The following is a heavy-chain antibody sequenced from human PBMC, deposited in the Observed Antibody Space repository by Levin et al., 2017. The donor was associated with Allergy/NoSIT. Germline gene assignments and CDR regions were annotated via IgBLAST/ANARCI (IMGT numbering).Heavy chain of an antibody. CDR1: GFTFSSYE. J-gene: IGHJ6*03. CDR3: ARDRDSSSWYDAYYYYYMDV. Sequence: GESLKISCAASGFTFSSYEMNWVRQAPGKGLEWVSYISSSGSTIYYADSVKGRFTISRDNAKNSLYLQMNSLRAEDTAVYYCARDRDSSSWYDAYYYYYMDVWGKGTTVTVSS. V-gene: IGHV3-48*03. CDR2: ISSSGSTI. D-gene: IGHD6-13*01.